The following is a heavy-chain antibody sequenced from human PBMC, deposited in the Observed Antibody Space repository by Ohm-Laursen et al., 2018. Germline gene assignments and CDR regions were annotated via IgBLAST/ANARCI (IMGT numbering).Heavy chain of an antibody. V-gene: IGHV1-69*04. D-gene: IGHD6-6*01. CDR2: IIPILGIA. Sequence: GASVKVSCKTSGYTFNHYGISWVRQAPGQGLEWMGRIIPILGIANYAQNFQGRVTITADKSTSTAYMELSSLRFEDTAVYYCARTGSSSGDYWGQGTLVTVSS. CDR3: ARTGSSSGDY. CDR1: GYTFNHYG. J-gene: IGHJ4*02.